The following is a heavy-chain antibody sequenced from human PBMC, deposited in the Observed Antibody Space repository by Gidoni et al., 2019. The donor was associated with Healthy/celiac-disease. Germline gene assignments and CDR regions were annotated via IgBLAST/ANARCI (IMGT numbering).Heavy chain of an antibody. V-gene: IGHV3-30*18. J-gene: IGHJ3*02. CDR3: AKPEEVDDAFDI. CDR2: ISYDGSNK. CDR1: GFTFSSYG. Sequence: QVQLVESGGGVVQPGRSLRLSCAASGFTFSSYGRHWDRQAPGKGLEWLAVISYDGSNKYYADSVKGRFTISRDNSKNTLYLKMNSLRAEDTAVYYCAKPEEVDDAFDIWGQGTMVTVSS.